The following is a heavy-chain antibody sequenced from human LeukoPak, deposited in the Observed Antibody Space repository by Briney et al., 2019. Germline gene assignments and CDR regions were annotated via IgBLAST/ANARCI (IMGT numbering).Heavy chain of an antibody. Sequence: PSETLSLTCAVYGGSFSGYYWSWIRQPPGKGLERIGEIYHSGSTTHNPSLKRRVTMSVDTYKNQFSLKLSSVTAADTAVYYCARVVGSYYYIDVWGKGTPVTVSS. J-gene: IGHJ6*03. D-gene: IGHD2-21*01. CDR3: ARVVGSYYYIDV. V-gene: IGHV4-34*01. CDR1: GGSFSGYY. CDR2: IYHSGST.